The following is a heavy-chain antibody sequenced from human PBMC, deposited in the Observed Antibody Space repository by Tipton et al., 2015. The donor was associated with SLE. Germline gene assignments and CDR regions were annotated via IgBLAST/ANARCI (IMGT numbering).Heavy chain of an antibody. V-gene: IGHV1-46*01. D-gene: IGHD1-26*01. Sequence: QSGAEVKKPGASVKVSCKASGYTFTNYYMHWVRQAPGQGLEWMGMINPSGGGTSSAQKFQGRVTMTTDTSTRTAYMELSSLRSEDTAVYYCARGWTEVGATPSPYGYWGQGTLVTVSS. CDR3: ARGWTEVGATPSPYGY. CDR2: INPSGGGT. J-gene: IGHJ4*02. CDR1: GYTFTNYY.